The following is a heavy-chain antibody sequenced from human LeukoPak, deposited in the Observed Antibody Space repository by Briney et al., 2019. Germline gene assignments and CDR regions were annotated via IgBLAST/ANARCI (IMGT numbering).Heavy chain of an antibody. CDR3: ARAIAAAGTERNWFDP. CDR1: GGSISSYY. J-gene: IGHJ5*02. CDR2: IYTSGST. Sequence: SETLSLTCTVSGGSISSYYWSWIRQPAGKGLEWIGRIYTSGSTNYNPSLKSRVTMSVDTSKNQFSLKLSSVTAADTAVYYCARAIAAAGTERNWFDPWGQGTLVTVSS. D-gene: IGHD6-13*01. V-gene: IGHV4-4*07.